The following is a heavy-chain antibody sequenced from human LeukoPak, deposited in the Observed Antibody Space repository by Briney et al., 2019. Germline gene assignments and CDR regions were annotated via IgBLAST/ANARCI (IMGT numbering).Heavy chain of an antibody. CDR2: IYYSGST. D-gene: IGHD6-13*01. CDR1: GGSISSYY. Sequence: SETLSLTCTVSGGSISSYYWSWIRQPPGKGLEWIGYIYYSGSTNYNPSLKSRVTISLDTSKNQFSLKLNSVTAADTAVYYCAREMGYSTSSLRMDVWGQGTTVTVSS. CDR3: AREMGYSTSSLRMDV. J-gene: IGHJ6*02. V-gene: IGHV4-59*01.